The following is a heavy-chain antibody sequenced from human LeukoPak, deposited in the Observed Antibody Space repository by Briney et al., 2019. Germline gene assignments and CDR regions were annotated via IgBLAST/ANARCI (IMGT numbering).Heavy chain of an antibody. CDR1: GGSISSGSYY. D-gene: IGHD2-2*01. CDR2: IYTSGST. J-gene: IGHJ5*02. CDR3: AREPNYCSSTSCYLLNWFDP. V-gene: IGHV4-61*02. Sequence: PSQTLSLTCTVSGGSISSGSYYRSWIRQPAGGGLGWIGRIYTSGSTTYNPPPRSRVAITADTSKNQFFLKLSSVTAADTAVYYCAREPNYCSSTSCYLLNWFDPWGQGTLVTVSS.